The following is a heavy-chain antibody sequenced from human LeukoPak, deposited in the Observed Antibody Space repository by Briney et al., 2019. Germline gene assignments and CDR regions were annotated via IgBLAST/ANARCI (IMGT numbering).Heavy chain of an antibody. J-gene: IGHJ6*03. CDR2: SVCSLSTT. CDR3: SRLPRYYYYMDV. Sequence: GGSLRLSCAASGFTFTNYEMNWVRQAPGKGLEWFSYSVCSLSTTSSPPSLTRRFTISTHNPNTSLYLQMNTLRPEHTALYYCSRLPRYYYYMDVWGKGTPVTVSS. CDR1: GFTFTNYE. V-gene: IGHV3-48*03.